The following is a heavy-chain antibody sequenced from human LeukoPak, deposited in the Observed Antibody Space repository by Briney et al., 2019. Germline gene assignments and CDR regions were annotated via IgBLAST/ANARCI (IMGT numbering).Heavy chain of an antibody. D-gene: IGHD3-22*01. V-gene: IGHV3-30-3*01. CDR1: GFTVINYA. J-gene: IGHJ3*02. CDR2: ISYDGSNK. CDR3: ARGRHGGYFLDPFDI. Sequence: PGGSQRLSCAVSGFTVINYAMHWVRQAPGKGLEWVAVISYDGSNKYYGDSVKGRFTISRDNSKNTLYLQMNSLRAEDTAVYYCARGRHGGYFLDPFDIWGQGTMVHVSS.